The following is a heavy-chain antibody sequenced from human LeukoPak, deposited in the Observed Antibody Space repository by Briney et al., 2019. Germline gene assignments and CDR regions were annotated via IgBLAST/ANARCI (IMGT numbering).Heavy chain of an antibody. Sequence: PSETLSLTCSVSGYSFSSGYYWGWIRPPPGKGLEWIGSIHHSGNTYYNPSLKSRVTISVDTSKNQFSLKLSSVTAADTAVYYCARVLYYGGNFDYWGQGTLVTVSS. CDR2: IHHSGNT. D-gene: IGHD4-23*01. V-gene: IGHV4-38-2*02. CDR3: ARVLYYGGNFDY. CDR1: GYSFSSGYY. J-gene: IGHJ4*02.